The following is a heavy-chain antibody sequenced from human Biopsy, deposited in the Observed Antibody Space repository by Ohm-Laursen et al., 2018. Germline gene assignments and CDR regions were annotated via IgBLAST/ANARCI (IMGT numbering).Heavy chain of an antibody. Sequence: SLRLSRAASGFTFSSYGMHWVRQAPGKGLEWVAVIWYDGSRQYYADSVKGRFTISRDNSKNTLYLQMNSLRADDTAIYYCAKDLHNYGMDVWGQGTTVTVSS. CDR3: AKDLHNYGMDV. V-gene: IGHV3-33*03. CDR1: GFTFSSYG. J-gene: IGHJ6*02. CDR2: IWYDGSRQ.